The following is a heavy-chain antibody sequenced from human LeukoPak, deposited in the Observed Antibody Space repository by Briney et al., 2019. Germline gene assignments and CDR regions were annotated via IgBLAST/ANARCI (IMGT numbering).Heavy chain of an antibody. Sequence: KASETLSLTCTVSGGSISSYYWSWIRQPPGKGLEWIGYIYYSGSTSYNPSLKSRVTISVDTSKKQFSLKLSSVTAADTAFYYCARPVTARGGSGWPQHIDYWGQGTLVSVSS. V-gene: IGHV4-59*01. D-gene: IGHD6-19*01. CDR1: GGSISSYY. CDR3: ARPVTARGGSGWPQHIDY. J-gene: IGHJ4*02. CDR2: IYYSGST.